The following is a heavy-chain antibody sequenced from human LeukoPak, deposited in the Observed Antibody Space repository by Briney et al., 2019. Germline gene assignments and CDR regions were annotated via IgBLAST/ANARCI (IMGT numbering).Heavy chain of an antibody. D-gene: IGHD1-20*01. CDR3: ARGGYNWKFDY. V-gene: IGHV3-48*03. Sequence: PGGSLRLSCAASGFTFSSYEMNWVRQAPGKGLEWVSYISSSGSTIYFAESVKGRFTISRDNAKNSLYLQMNSLRAEDTAVYYCARGGYNWKFDYWGQGTLVTVSS. CDR1: GFTFSSYE. J-gene: IGHJ4*02. CDR2: ISSSGSTI.